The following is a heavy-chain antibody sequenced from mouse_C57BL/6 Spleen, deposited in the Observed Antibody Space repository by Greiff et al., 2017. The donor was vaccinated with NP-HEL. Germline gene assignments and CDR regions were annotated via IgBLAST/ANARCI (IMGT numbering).Heavy chain of an antibody. CDR2: IDPSDSYT. D-gene: IGHD4-1*01. J-gene: IGHJ2*01. CDR3: ASIPGTPFVF. V-gene: IGHV1-59*01. Sequence: QVQLQQPGAELVRPGTSVKLSCKASGYTFTSYWMHWVKQRPGQGLEWIGVIDPSDSYTNYNQKFKGKATLTVDTSSSTAYMQLSSLTSEDSAVYYCASIPGTPFVFWGQGTTLTVSS. CDR1: GYTFTSYW.